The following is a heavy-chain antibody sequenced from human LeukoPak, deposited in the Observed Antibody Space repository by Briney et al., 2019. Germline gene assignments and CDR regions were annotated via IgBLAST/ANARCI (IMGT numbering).Heavy chain of an antibody. CDR2: ISYNGSNK. CDR3: RGTIVVVPAASYYYYYMDV. CDR1: GFTFSSYA. D-gene: IGHD2-2*01. V-gene: IGHV3-30*04. Sequence: PRRSLRDSCAASGFTFSSYAMHWVRQAPGKGLEWVAVISYNGSNKYYADSVKGRFTISRDNSKNTLYLQMNSLRAEDTAVYYCRGTIVVVPAASYYYYYMDVWHKGTTVTVSS. J-gene: IGHJ6*03.